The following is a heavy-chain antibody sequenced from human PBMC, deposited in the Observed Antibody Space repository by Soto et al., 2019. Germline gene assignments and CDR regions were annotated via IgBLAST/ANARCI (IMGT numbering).Heavy chain of an antibody. V-gene: IGHV1-2*04. CDR2: INHNSGGT. D-gene: IGHD5-18*01. CDR3: AISYYTAMVGYYYYGMDV. CDR1: GYTFTGYY. Sequence: ASVKVSCKASGYTFTGYYMHWVRQAPGQGLEWMGWINHNSGGTNYAQKFQGWVTMTRDTSIRTAYMELSRLRSDDTAVYYCAISYYTAMVGYYYYGMDVWGQGTTVTVSS. J-gene: IGHJ6*02.